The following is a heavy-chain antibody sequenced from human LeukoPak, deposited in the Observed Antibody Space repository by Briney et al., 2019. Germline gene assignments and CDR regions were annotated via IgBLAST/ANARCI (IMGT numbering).Heavy chain of an antibody. V-gene: IGHV3-30-3*01. CDR2: ISYDGSNK. J-gene: IGHJ6*02. CDR1: GFTSSSYA. D-gene: IGHD3-10*01. Sequence: PGRSLRLSCAASGFTSSSYAMHWVRQAPGKGLEWVAVISYDGSNKYYADSVKGRFTISRDNSKNTLYLQMNSLRAEDTAVYYCAREWFGLTRRYYYGMDVWGQGTTVTVSS. CDR3: AREWFGLTRRYYYGMDV.